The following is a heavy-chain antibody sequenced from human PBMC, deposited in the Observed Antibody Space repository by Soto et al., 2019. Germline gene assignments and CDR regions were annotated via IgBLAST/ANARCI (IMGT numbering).Heavy chain of an antibody. CDR1: GGSISSYY. Sequence: SETLSLTCTVSGGSISSYYWSWIRQPPGKGLEWIGYIYYSGSTNYNPSLKSRVTISVDTSKNQFSLKLSSVTAADAAVYYCKRGIAVESGWGQGPLVTVSS. CDR2: IYYSGST. CDR3: KRGIAVESG. V-gene: IGHV4-59*01. D-gene: IGHD6-19*01. J-gene: IGHJ4*02.